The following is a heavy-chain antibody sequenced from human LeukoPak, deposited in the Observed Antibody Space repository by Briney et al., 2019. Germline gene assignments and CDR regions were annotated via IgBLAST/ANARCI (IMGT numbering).Heavy chain of an antibody. D-gene: IGHD6-19*01. V-gene: IGHV4-39*01. CDR3: ARHPLDEQLDY. CDR1: GGSISSSSYY. J-gene: IGHJ4*02. Sequence: PSETLSLTCTVSGGSISSSSYYWGWIRQPPGKGLEWIGSIYYSGSTYYNPSLKSRVTISVDTSKNQFSLKLSSVTAADTAVYYCARHPLDEQLDYWGRGTLVTVSS. CDR2: IYYSGST.